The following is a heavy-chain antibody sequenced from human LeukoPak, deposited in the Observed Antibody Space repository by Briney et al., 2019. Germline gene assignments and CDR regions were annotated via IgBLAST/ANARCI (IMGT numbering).Heavy chain of an antibody. V-gene: IGHV4-34*01. J-gene: IGHJ4*02. Sequence: SETLSLTCAVYGGSFSGYHWSWIRQPPGKGLEWIGEINHSGSTNYNPSLKSRVTISVDTSKNQFSLKLSSVTAADTAVYYCARGHSSSSIDYWGQGTLVTVPS. CDR1: GGSFSGYH. D-gene: IGHD6-6*01. CDR3: ARGHSSSSIDY. CDR2: INHSGST.